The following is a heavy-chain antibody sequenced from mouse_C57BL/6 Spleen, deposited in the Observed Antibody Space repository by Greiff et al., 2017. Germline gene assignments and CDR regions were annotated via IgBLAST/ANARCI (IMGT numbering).Heavy chain of an antibody. V-gene: IGHV1-69*01. CDR1: GYTFTSYW. J-gene: IGHJ4*01. D-gene: IGHD3-2*02. CDR2: IDPSDSYT. CDR3: ARSVDSSGLWAMDY. Sequence: QVQLQQPGAELVMPGASVKLSCKASGYTFTSYWMHWVKQRPGQGLEWIGEIDPSDSYTNYNQKFKGKSTLTVDKSSSTAYMQLSSLTSEDSAVYYCARSVDSSGLWAMDYWGQGTSVTVSS.